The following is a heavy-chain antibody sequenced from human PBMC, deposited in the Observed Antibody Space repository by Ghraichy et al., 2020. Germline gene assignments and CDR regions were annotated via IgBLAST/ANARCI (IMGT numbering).Heavy chain of an antibody. J-gene: IGHJ4*02. Sequence: GESLNISCAASGFTFSSYAMSWVRQAPGKGLEWVSAISGSGGSTYYADSVKGRFTISRDNSKNTLYLQMNSLRAEDTAVYYCAKGGFARTVYYYDSSGYSESDYWGQGTLVTVSS. CDR3: AKGGFARTVYYYDSSGYSESDY. CDR2: ISGSGGST. D-gene: IGHD3-22*01. V-gene: IGHV3-23*01. CDR1: GFTFSSYA.